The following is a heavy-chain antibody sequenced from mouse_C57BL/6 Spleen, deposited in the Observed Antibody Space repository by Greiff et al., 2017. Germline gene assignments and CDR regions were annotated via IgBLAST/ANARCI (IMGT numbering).Heavy chain of an antibody. D-gene: IGHD4-1*01. CDR2: IDPSDSET. J-gene: IGHJ1*03. CDR3: ARWTGTSWYFDV. CDR1: GYTFTSYW. Sequence: VQLQQPGAELVRPGSSVKLSCKASGYTFTSYWMHWVKQRPIQGLEWIGNIDPSDSETHYNQKFKDKATLTVDKSSSTAYMQLSSLTSEDSAVYYGARWTGTSWYFDVWGTGTSVTVSS. V-gene: IGHV1-52*01.